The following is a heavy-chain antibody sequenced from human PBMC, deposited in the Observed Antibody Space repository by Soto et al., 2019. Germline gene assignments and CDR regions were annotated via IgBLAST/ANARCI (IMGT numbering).Heavy chain of an antibody. J-gene: IGHJ4*02. CDR3: ARFLSVVTVVTCYIDY. D-gene: IGHD2-21*02. V-gene: IGHV4-31*03. Sequence: SETLSLTCTVSGGSISSSDYYWSWIRQHPGKGLEWIGYIYYSGNTYYNPSLKSRLTISVDTSKNQFSLKLNSVTAADTAVYYCARFLSVVTVVTCYIDYWGPG. CDR2: IYYSGNT. CDR1: GGSISSSDYY.